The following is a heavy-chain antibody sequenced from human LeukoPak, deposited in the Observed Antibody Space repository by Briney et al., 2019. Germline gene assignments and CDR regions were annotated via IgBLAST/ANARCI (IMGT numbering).Heavy chain of an antibody. Sequence: RAGGSLRLSCAASGFTFSNYWMTWVRQAPGKGLEWVANIKEDGSRKNYVDSVKGRFTISRDNAKNSLYLQMNSLRAEDTAVYYCAREYSGWYSSLIDYWGQGTLVTVSS. J-gene: IGHJ4*02. D-gene: IGHD6-19*01. CDR1: GFTFSNYW. CDR3: AREYSGWYSSLIDY. CDR2: IKEDGSRK. V-gene: IGHV3-7*01.